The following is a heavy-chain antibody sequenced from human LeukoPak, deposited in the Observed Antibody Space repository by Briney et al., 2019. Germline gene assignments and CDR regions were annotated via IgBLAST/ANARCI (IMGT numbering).Heavy chain of an antibody. CDR2: FDPEDGET. D-gene: IGHD4-17*01. CDR1: GYTLTELS. Sequence: ASVKVSCKVSGYTLTELSMHWVRQAPGKGLEWMGGFDPEDGETIYARKFQGRVIMTEDTSTDTAYMELSSLRSEDTAVYYCAIGRDFGERLSHRAFDIWGQGTMVTVSS. V-gene: IGHV1-24*01. J-gene: IGHJ3*02. CDR3: AIGRDFGERLSHRAFDI.